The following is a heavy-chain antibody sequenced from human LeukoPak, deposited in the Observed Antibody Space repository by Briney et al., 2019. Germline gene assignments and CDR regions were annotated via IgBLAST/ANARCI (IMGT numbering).Heavy chain of an antibody. Sequence: ASVNVSSTASVYTFTFYYIHWVRQAPGQEREWMGWINPNSGGSNYAQKFQGRVTMTTNTSINTEYMELSRLRSDDTAVYYCAKVGETENIDYWGWGHVATVYS. J-gene: IGHJ4*02. CDR3: AKVGETENIDY. V-gene: IGHV1-2*02. D-gene: IGHD2-21*01. CDR2: INPNSGGS. CDR1: VYTFTFYY.